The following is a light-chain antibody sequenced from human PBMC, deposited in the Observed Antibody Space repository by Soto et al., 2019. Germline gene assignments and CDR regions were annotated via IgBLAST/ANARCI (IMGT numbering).Light chain of an antibody. J-gene: IGLJ2*01. CDR3: RSYTSRDTLV. V-gene: IGLV2-14*01. CDR2: EVS. Sequence: QSALTQPASVSGSPGQSIPISCTGTSSDVGGYNYVSWFQQHPGKAPKLMMYEVSTRPSGVSNRVSGSTSGNTASLTISRLPSEDEDDYFCRSYTSRDTLVFGGGTKLTV. CDR1: SSDVGGYNY.